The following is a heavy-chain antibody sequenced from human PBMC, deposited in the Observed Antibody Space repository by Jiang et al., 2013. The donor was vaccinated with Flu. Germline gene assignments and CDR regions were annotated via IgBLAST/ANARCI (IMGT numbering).Heavy chain of an antibody. CDR3: AKTPPGSSDFWFGYEWCFDL. CDR2: ISAGGSST. V-gene: IGHV3-23*01. CDR1: GFTFRNYA. D-gene: IGHD3-3*01. Sequence: QLLESGGDLVQPGGSLRLSCAASGFTFRNYAMAWVRQAPGKGLEWVSAISAGGSSTFSADSVMGRFRISRDDSKNALFLQMNSLRADDTAIYYCAKTPPGSSDFWFGYEWCFDLWGRGTLVTVSS. J-gene: IGHJ2*01.